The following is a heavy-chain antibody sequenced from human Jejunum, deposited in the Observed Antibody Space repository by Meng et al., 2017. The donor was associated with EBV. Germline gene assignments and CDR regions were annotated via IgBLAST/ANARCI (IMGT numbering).Heavy chain of an antibody. V-gene: IGHV3-23*04. D-gene: IGHD2-8*01. CDR3: VKVNYWDLNEYSTFDS. J-gene: IGHJ4*02. CDR1: GFDFLNYA. Sequence: EVQLVESGGGLVQPGXXXXRSCGASGFDFLNYAMTWVRQAPGKGLEWITTISDTSERIYYADSVMGRFTVSRDNSKNTLSMQMDSLRTDDTAIYYCVKVNYWDLNEYSTFDSWGQGTLVTVSS. CDR2: ISDTSERI.